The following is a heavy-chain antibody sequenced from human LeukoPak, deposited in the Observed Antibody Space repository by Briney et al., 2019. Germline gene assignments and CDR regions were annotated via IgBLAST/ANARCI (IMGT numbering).Heavy chain of an antibody. J-gene: IGHJ4*02. CDR1: GFTFSNYW. D-gene: IGHD3-10*01. Sequence: GGSLRLSCAASGFTFSNYWMSWVRQAPGKGLEWVANIQQDGGQKYYVDSVKGRFTISRDNAKNSLYLQMNSLRAEDTAVYYCAGDIRGGVDYWGQGTLVTVSS. CDR3: AGDIRGGVDY. CDR2: IQQDGGQK. V-gene: IGHV3-7*05.